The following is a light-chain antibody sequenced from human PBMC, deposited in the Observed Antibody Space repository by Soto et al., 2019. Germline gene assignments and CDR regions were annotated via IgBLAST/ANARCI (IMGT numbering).Light chain of an antibody. CDR3: QQYGSLIT. CDR2: AAS. J-gene: IGKJ5*01. Sequence: EIVLTQSPATLSLSPGERATLSCRASQSVSSYLAWYQQKPGQAPRLLIYAASNRATGIPARFSGSGSGTDFTLTINRLEPEDSAVYYCQQYGSLITFGQGTRLEIK. V-gene: IGKV3-11*01. CDR1: QSVSSY.